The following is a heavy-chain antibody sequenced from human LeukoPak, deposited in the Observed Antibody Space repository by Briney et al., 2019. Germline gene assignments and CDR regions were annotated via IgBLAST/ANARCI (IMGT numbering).Heavy chain of an antibody. CDR3: VVAEGITGTQAFDY. CDR1: GFTFSSYA. J-gene: IGHJ4*02. V-gene: IGHV3-64D*06. CDR2: ISSNGGST. Sequence: PGGSLRLSCSASGFTFSSYAMHWVRQAPGKGLEYVSAISSNGGSTYYADSVKGRFTISRDNSKNTLYLQVSSLRAEDTAVYYCVVAEGITGTQAFDYWGQGTLATVSS. D-gene: IGHD1-7*01.